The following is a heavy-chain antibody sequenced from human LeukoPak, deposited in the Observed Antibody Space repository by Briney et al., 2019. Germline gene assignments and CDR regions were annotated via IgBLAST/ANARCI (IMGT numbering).Heavy chain of an antibody. J-gene: IGHJ4*02. Sequence: PGRSLGLSCTASGFTFGDYAMSWVRQAPGKGLEWVGFIRSKAYGGTTEYAASVKGRFTISRDDSKGIAYLQMNSLRAEDTAVYYCAKDPVATISRYFDYWGQGTLVTVSS. V-gene: IGHV3-49*04. D-gene: IGHD5-12*01. CDR3: AKDPVATISRYFDY. CDR2: IRSKAYGGTT. CDR1: GFTFGDYA.